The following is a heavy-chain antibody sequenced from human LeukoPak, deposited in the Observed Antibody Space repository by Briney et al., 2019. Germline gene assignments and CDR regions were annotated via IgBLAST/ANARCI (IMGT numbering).Heavy chain of an antibody. D-gene: IGHD3-10*01. V-gene: IGHV3-9*01. CDR3: AKGPHYYGSGSHYYFDY. J-gene: IGHJ4*02. Sequence: GRSLRLSCAASGFTFDDYAMHWVRHAPGKGLEWVSGISWNSGSIGYADSVKGRFTISRDNAKNSLYLQMNSLRAEDTALYYCAKGPHYYGSGSHYYFDYWGQGTLVTVSS. CDR1: GFTFDDYA. CDR2: ISWNSGSI.